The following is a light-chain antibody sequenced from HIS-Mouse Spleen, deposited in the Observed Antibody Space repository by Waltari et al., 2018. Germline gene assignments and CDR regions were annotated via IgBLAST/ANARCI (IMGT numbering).Light chain of an antibody. CDR2: EGS. CDR3: CSYAGSSTVV. Sequence: QSALTQPASVSGSPGQSITISCTGTSSDVGSYNLVSWYQQHPGKAPKRMIYEGSKRPSGVSNRCSGSKSGNTASLTISGLQAEDEADYYCCSYAGSSTVVFGGGTKLTVL. V-gene: IGLV2-23*01. CDR1: SSDVGSYNL. J-gene: IGLJ2*01.